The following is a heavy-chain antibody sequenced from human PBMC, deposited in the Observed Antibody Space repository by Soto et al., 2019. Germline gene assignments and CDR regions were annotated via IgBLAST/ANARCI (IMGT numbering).Heavy chain of an antibody. J-gene: IGHJ6*02. CDR1: GYTFTGYY. Sequence: RASVKVSCKASGYTFTGYYMHWVRQAPGQGLEWMGWINPNSGGTNYAQKFQGRVTMTRDTSISTAYMELSRLRSDDTAVYYCAREPGYCGSTSCYRYGMDVWGQGTTVTVSS. CDR2: INPNSGGT. V-gene: IGHV1-2*02. D-gene: IGHD2-2*01. CDR3: AREPGYCGSTSCYRYGMDV.